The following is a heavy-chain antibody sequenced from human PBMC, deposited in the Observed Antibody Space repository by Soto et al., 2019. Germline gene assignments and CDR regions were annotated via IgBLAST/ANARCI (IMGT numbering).Heavy chain of an antibody. J-gene: IGHJ4*02. Sequence: SVKVSCKASGFTFTSSAVQWVRQARGQRLEWIGWIVVGSGNTNYAQKFQERVTITRDMSTSTAYMELSSLRSEDTAVYYCAVDGGYGILHFDYWGQGTLVTSPQ. D-gene: IGHD5-12*01. CDR3: AVDGGYGILHFDY. CDR2: IVVGSGNT. CDR1: GFTFTSSA. V-gene: IGHV1-58*01.